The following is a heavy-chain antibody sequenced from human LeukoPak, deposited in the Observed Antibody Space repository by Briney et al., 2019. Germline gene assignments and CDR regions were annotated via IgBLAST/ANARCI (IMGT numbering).Heavy chain of an antibody. CDR1: GYTFTSYY. D-gene: IGHD3-9*01. V-gene: IGHV1-46*01. CDR3: ARSPPSGDILTGYLNHNWFDP. CDR2: INPSCGST. Sequence: ASVKVSCNASGYTFTSYYMHWVRQPPAQGLEWMGIINPSCGSTSYTQKYQGRVTMTRNTSTSTVNMELSILRSEDTAVYYCARSPPSGDILTGYLNHNWFDPWGQGTLVTVSS. J-gene: IGHJ5*02.